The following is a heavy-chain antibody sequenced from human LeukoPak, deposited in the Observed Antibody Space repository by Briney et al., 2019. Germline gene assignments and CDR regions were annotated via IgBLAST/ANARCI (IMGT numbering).Heavy chain of an antibody. Sequence: PGGSLRLSCSASGFTFSSYAMTWVRQAPGKGLEWVSSISSSSSYIYYADSVKGRFTISRDNAKNSLYLQMNSLRAEDTAVYYCARDPSGYYDSRMNWFDPWGQGTLVTVSS. CDR1: GFTFSSYA. D-gene: IGHD3-22*01. J-gene: IGHJ5*02. V-gene: IGHV3-21*01. CDR2: ISSSSSYI. CDR3: ARDPSGYYDSRMNWFDP.